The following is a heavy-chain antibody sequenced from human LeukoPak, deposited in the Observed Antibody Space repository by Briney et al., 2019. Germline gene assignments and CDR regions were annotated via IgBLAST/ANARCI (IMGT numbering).Heavy chain of an antibody. J-gene: IGHJ6*03. Sequence: SETLSLTCAVYGEPFRGYHWTWIRQPPGKGPEGIGKIDHSGSTNYNPSLKSRVTISVATPKNQISLDLSSVTAADTAVYYCARGRYCNSTNCPYVGGFYYMDVWGKGTTVTVSS. D-gene: IGHD2-2*01. CDR3: ARGRYCNSTNCPYVGGFYYMDV. V-gene: IGHV4-34*01. CDR1: GEPFRGYH. CDR2: IDHSGST.